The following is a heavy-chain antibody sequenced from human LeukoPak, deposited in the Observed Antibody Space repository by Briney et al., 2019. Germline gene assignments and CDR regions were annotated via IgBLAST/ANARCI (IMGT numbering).Heavy chain of an antibody. CDR2: IYHSGST. V-gene: IGHV4-59*01. CDR1: GGSISAYY. D-gene: IGHD3-9*01. Sequence: PSETLSLTCTVSGGSISAYYWNWIRQPPGKGLEWIGYIYHSGSTKYNPSLNSRVTISVDTSKNQFSLKLSPVTAADTAVYFCARGGYDILTGLWDWFDPWGQGTLVTVSS. J-gene: IGHJ5*02. CDR3: ARGGYDILTGLWDWFDP.